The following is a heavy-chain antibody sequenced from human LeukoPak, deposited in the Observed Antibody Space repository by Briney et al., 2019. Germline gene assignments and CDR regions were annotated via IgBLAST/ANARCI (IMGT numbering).Heavy chain of an antibody. J-gene: IGHJ3*02. Sequence: SVKVSCKASGFTFTSSAVQWVQQARGQRLEWIGWIVVGSGNTNYAQKFQERVTITRDMSTSTAYMELSSLRSEDTAVYYCAAGWLLPLDAFDIWGQGTMGTVSS. CDR3: AAGWLLPLDAFDI. CDR1: GFTFTSSA. D-gene: IGHD3-22*01. V-gene: IGHV1-58*01. CDR2: IVVGSGNT.